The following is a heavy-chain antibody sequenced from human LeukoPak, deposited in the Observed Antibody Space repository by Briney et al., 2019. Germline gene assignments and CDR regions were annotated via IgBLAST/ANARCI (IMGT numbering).Heavy chain of an antibody. CDR2: VYTSGTT. Sequence: SETLSLTCSVSGSSINSHYWSWIRQSPGKGLEWIGRVYTSGTTNYNPSLKSRVTMSIDTSKNQFSLKLTSVTAADTAVYYCARGFGHPWGQGTLVTVSS. CDR3: ARGFGHP. D-gene: IGHD3-10*01. J-gene: IGHJ5*02. V-gene: IGHV4-4*07. CDR1: GSSINSHY.